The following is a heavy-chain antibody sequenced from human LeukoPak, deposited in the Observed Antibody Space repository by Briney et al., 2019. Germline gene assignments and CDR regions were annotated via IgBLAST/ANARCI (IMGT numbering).Heavy chain of an antibody. CDR2: ITSSTYI. Sequence: PGGSLRLSCAASGFTFSSYAMSWVRQAPGKGLEWVSSITSSTYIYYADSVKGRFTISRDNAKNSLFLQMTSLRAEDTAIYYCARVSGDYYHTVDSWGQGTLVTVSS. J-gene: IGHJ4*02. CDR1: GFTFSSYA. D-gene: IGHD4-17*01. V-gene: IGHV3-21*01. CDR3: ARVSGDYYHTVDS.